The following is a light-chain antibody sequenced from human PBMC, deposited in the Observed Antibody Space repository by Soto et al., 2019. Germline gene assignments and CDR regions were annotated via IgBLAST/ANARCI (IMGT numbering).Light chain of an antibody. CDR3: QQLTSYPRST. CDR2: AAS. CDR1: QGISNY. Sequence: DIVLPGAPCFLSASVGDRVTITCRASQGISNYLAWYQQRPGKAPKLLIYAASTLQTGVPSRFSGSGSGTEFTLTISSLQPQDFATYHCQQLTSYPRSTFGQGTRLEI. V-gene: IGKV1-9*01. J-gene: IGKJ5*01.